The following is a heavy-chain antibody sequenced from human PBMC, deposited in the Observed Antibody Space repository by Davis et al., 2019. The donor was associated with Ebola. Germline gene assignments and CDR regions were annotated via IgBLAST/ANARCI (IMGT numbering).Heavy chain of an antibody. CDR1: GFTFSDYY. V-gene: IGHV3-11*04. D-gene: IGHD6-19*01. J-gene: IGHJ4*02. Sequence: GESLKISCAASGFTFSDYYMSWIRQAPGKGLEWVSYISSSGSTIYYADSVKGRFTISRDNAKNSLYLQMNGLRAEDTAVYYCASNDVQWLAGYWGQGTLVTVSS. CDR2: ISSSGSTI. CDR3: ASNDVQWLAGY.